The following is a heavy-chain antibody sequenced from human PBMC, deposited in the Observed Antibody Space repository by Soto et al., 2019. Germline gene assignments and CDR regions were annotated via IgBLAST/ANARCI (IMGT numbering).Heavy chain of an antibody. J-gene: IGHJ4*02. CDR3: ARDPAGYSSS. D-gene: IGHD6-13*01. Sequence: LSLTCTVSGGSIISYYWSWIRQPPGKGLEWIGYIYYSGSTNYSPSLKSRVTISVDTSKNQFSLKLSSVTAADTAVYYCARDPAGYSSSWGQGTLVTVSS. V-gene: IGHV4-59*01. CDR1: GGSIISYY. CDR2: IYYSGST.